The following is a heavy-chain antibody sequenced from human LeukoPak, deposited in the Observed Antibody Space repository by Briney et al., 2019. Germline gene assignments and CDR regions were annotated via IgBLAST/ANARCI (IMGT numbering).Heavy chain of an antibody. V-gene: IGHV4-30-4*01. D-gene: IGHD2-21*01. CDR3: ASLAYYSFDY. CDR2: IFYTGST. J-gene: IGHJ4*02. CDR1: GGSISSGDYY. Sequence: SQTLSLTCTVSGGSISSGDYYWSWIRQPPGKGLEWIGYIFYTGSTYYNPSLKSRVTISVDTSKNQFSLRLSSVAAADTAVYYCASLAYYSFDYWGQGTLVTVSS.